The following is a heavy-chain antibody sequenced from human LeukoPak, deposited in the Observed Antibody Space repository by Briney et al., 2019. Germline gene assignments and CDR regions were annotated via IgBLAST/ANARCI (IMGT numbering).Heavy chain of an antibody. J-gene: IGHJ4*02. CDR1: GGSISNYY. Sequence: SETLSLTCTVSGGSISNYYWSWIPQPAGKGLEWIGRISASGNTNYNPSLKSQVTMSVDTSMNLFALKLSSVTAADTAVYYCARQGVATAIDYWGQGTLVTVSS. CDR2: ISASGNT. CDR3: ARQGVATAIDY. V-gene: IGHV4-4*07. D-gene: IGHD2-21*02.